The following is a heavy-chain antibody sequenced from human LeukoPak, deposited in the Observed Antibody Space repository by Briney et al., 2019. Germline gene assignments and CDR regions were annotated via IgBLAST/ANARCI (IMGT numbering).Heavy chain of an antibody. V-gene: IGHV3-23*01. CDR1: GFTFSDYA. Sequence: GGSLRLSCAASGFTFSDYAMSWVRQAPGKGLEWVSAISGGGGRTYYADSVKGRFTISRDNSKNTLYLQMNSLRAEDTAVYYCAKRPSYSSSWYALDPWGQGTLATVSS. CDR3: AKRPSYSSSWYALDP. J-gene: IGHJ5*02. CDR2: ISGGGGRT. D-gene: IGHD6-13*01.